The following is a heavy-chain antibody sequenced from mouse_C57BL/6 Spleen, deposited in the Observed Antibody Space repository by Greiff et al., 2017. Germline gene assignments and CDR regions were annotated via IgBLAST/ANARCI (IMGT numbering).Heavy chain of an antibody. V-gene: IGHV7-3*01. CDR3: ARSLYYAMDY. CDR2: IRNKANGYTT. CDR1: GFTFTDYY. Sequence: EVMLVESGGGLVQPGGSLSLSCAASGFTFTDYYMSWVRQPPGKALEWLGFIRNKANGYTTEYSASVKVRFTISRDNSQSILYLQMNALRAEDSATYYCARSLYYAMDYWGQGTSVTVSS. J-gene: IGHJ4*01.